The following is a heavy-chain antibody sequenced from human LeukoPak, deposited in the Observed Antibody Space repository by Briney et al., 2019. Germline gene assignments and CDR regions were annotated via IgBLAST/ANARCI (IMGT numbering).Heavy chain of an antibody. D-gene: IGHD6-19*01. CDR2: ISGRGGST. Sequence: GRSLSLSCAVSGPTFSSYATSWVRHAPRKGREWVSAISGRGGSTNYAGSVKGRFTISRDNSTNTLYLQMNSLRAEDTAVYYCAKGEYSSGWSLIYYWGQRDLCTASS. V-gene: IGHV3-23*01. J-gene: IGHJ4*02. CDR3: AKGEYSSGWSLIYY. CDR1: GPTFSSYA.